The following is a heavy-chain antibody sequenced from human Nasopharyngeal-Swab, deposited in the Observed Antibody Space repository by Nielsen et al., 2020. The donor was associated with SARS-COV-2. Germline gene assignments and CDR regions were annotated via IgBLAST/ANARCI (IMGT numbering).Heavy chain of an antibody. D-gene: IGHD6-19*01. J-gene: IGHJ5*02. CDR2: LNSDGSST. Sequence: GALKISCTASGFTFSSFWMHWVRQAPGKGLVWVSRLNSDGSSTSYADSVQGRFTISRDNAKNTLFLQMNSLRAEDTALYYCARDVAGADSAWGQGTLVTVSS. CDR3: ARDVAGADSA. V-gene: IGHV3-74*01. CDR1: GFTFSSFW.